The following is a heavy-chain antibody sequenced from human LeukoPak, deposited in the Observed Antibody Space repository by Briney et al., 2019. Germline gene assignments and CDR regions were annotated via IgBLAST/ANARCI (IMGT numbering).Heavy chain of an antibody. D-gene: IGHD6-13*01. Sequence: GGSLRLSCAASGFTVSSNYMSWVRQAPGKGLEWVSIIYSGDSTYYADSVKGRFTISRDNPKNTQYLQMNSLRAEDTAVYYCARAATEIYYAMDVWGQGTTVTVSS. CDR1: GFTVSSNY. CDR3: ARAATEIYYAMDV. V-gene: IGHV3-53*01. J-gene: IGHJ6*02. CDR2: IYSGDST.